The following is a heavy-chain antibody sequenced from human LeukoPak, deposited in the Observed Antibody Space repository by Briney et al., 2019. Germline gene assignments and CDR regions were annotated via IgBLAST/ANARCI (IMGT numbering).Heavy chain of an antibody. CDR1: GFTFDDYA. D-gene: IGHD6-13*01. Sequence: GGSLRLSCAASGFTFDDYAMHWVRQAPGKGLEWVSGISWNSGSTGYADSVKGRFTISRDNAKNSLYLQMNSLRAEDMALYYCAKDLSSSWYGPFNYFDYWGQGTLVTVSS. CDR2: ISWNSGST. J-gene: IGHJ4*02. V-gene: IGHV3-9*03. CDR3: AKDLSSSWYGPFNYFDY.